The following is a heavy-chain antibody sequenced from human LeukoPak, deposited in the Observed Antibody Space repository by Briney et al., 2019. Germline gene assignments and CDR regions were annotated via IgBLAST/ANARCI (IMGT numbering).Heavy chain of an antibody. CDR1: GFTFSSYA. CDR3: AKGYSTGPRPPYYYYYYMDV. CDR2: ISGSGGST. Sequence: GGSLRLSCAASGFTFSSYAMSWVRQAPGKGLEWVSAISGSGGSTYYADSVKGRFTISRDNSKNTLYLQMNSLRAEDTAVYYCAKGYSTGPRPPYYYYYYMDVWGKGTTVTVSS. D-gene: IGHD4-11*01. V-gene: IGHV3-23*01. J-gene: IGHJ6*03.